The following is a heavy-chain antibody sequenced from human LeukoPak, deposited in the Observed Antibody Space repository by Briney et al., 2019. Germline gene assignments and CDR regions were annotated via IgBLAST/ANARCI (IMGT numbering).Heavy chain of an antibody. Sequence: SETLSLTCAVSGGSISSGGYSWSWIRQPPGKGLEWIGYIYHSGSTYYNPSLKSRVTISVDRSKNQFSLKLSSVTAADTAVYYCARSRVMTAMGYFDYWGQGTLVTVSS. CDR2: IYHSGST. V-gene: IGHV4-30-2*01. CDR3: ARSRVMTAMGYFDY. J-gene: IGHJ4*02. D-gene: IGHD2-21*02. CDR1: GGSISSGGYS.